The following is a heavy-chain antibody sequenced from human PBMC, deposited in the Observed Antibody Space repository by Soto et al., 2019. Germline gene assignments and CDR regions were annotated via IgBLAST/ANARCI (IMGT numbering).Heavy chain of an antibody. D-gene: IGHD3-9*01. CDR1: GFTFNSYA. CDR3: AKGSHYDILTAYHAFDY. Sequence: GGSLRLSCAASGFTFNSYAMNWVRQAPGKGLEWVSSISGGGGGTYYADSVKGRLTISRDNSKNTLYLQMNSLRAEETALYYCAKGSHYDILTAYHAFDYWGPGT. J-gene: IGHJ4*02. CDR2: ISGGGGGT. V-gene: IGHV3-23*01.